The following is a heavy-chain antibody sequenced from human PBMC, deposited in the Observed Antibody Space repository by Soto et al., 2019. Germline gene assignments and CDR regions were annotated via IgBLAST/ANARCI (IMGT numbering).Heavy chain of an antibody. Sequence: ASVKVSCKVSGYTLTELSMHWVRQAPGKGLEWMGGFDPEDGETIYAQKFQGRVTMTEDTSTDTAYMELSSLRSEDTAVFYCATDPAKIRFLEWHSVDVWGQGTTVTVSS. V-gene: IGHV1-24*01. CDR2: FDPEDGET. D-gene: IGHD3-3*01. CDR3: ATDPAKIRFLEWHSVDV. J-gene: IGHJ6*02. CDR1: GYTLTELS.